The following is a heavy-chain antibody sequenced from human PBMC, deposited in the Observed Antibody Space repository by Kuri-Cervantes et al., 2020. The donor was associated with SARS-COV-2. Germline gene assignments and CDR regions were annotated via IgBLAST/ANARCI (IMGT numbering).Heavy chain of an antibody. V-gene: IGHV1-3*01. CDR3: ARWVCSSSWYVPWDYFDY. CDR2: INPGNGER. J-gene: IGHJ4*02. Sequence: ASVKVSCKASGYTFSRHTMHWVRQAPGQRLEWIGWINPGNGERKFSKSFQGRVTITSDTSASTVSLELSSLTSDDTAVYYCARWVCSSSWYVPWDYFDYWGQGTLVTVSS. CDR1: GYTFSRHT. D-gene: IGHD2-2*01.